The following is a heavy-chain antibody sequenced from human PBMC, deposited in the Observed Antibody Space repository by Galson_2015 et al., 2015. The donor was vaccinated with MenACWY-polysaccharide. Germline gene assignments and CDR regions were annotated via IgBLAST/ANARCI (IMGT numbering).Heavy chain of an antibody. J-gene: IGHJ4*02. D-gene: IGHD3-10*01. Sequence: SLRLSCAASGFTFSTYTMHWVRQAPGKGLEWVAVIPNDGSNKYYADSVKGRFTISRDNSKNTLYLQMNSLRAEDTAVHYCARGGSTYYYGSGTYYKFDSWGQGTLVTVSS. CDR3: ARGGSTYYYGSGTYYKFDS. V-gene: IGHV3-30-3*01. CDR1: GFTFSTYT. CDR2: IPNDGSNK.